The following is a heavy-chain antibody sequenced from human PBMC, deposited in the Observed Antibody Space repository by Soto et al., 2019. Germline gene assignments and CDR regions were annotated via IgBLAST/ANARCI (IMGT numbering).Heavy chain of an antibody. CDR2: IYYSGST. CDR3: ARVNSGVARRAFDI. V-gene: IGHV4-31*03. CDR1: GGSISSGGYY. Sequence: QVQLQESGPGLVKPSQTLSLTCTVSGGSISSGGYYWSWIRQHPGKGLEWIGYIYYSGSTYYNPSLKRRVTISVDTSKNQFSLKLSSVTAADTAVYYCARVNSGVARRAFDIWGQGTMVTVSS. J-gene: IGHJ3*02. D-gene: IGHD3-10*01.